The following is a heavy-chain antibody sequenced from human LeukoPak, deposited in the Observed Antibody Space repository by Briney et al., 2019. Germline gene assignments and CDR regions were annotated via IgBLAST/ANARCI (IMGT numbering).Heavy chain of an antibody. J-gene: IGHJ4*02. Sequence: SETLSLTCAVYGGSFSGYYWSWIRQPPGKGLEWIGEINHSGSTNYNPSLKSRVTISVDTSKNQFSLKLSSATAADTAVYYCARGAHCSGGSCRYRGFFDYWGQGTLVTVSS. V-gene: IGHV4-34*01. CDR3: ARGAHCSGGSCRYRGFFDY. CDR2: INHSGST. D-gene: IGHD2-15*01. CDR1: GGSFSGYY.